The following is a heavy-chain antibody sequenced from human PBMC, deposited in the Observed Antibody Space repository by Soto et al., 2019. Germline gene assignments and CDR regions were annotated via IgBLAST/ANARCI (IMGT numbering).Heavy chain of an antibody. CDR3: AKFRLQQLYYFHY. V-gene: IGHV3-23*01. J-gene: IGHJ4*02. CDR2: ISGSGGST. Sequence: GGSLRLSCAASGFTFSSYAMSWVRQAPGKGLEWVSAISGSGGSTYYADSVKGRFTISRDNSKITLYLQMNSLRAEDTAVYYCAKFRLQQLYYFHYWGQGTMVTVYS. D-gene: IGHD6-13*01. CDR1: GFTFSSYA.